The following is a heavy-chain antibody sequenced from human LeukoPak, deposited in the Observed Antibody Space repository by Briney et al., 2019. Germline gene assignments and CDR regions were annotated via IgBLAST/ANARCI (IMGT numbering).Heavy chain of an antibody. CDR1: GGSISSYY. D-gene: IGHD6-19*01. CDR3: ARGDSSGLDAFDI. CDR2: IYYSGST. Sequence: SETLSLTCTVSGGSISSYYWSWIRQPPGKGLEWIGYIYYSGSTNYNPSLKSRVTISVDTSKNQFSLKLSSVTAADTAVYYCARGDSSGLDAFDIWGQGTMVTVSS. J-gene: IGHJ3*02. V-gene: IGHV4-59*12.